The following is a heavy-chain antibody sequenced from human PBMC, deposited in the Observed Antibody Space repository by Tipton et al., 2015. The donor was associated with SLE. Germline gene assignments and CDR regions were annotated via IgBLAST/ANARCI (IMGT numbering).Heavy chain of an antibody. CDR3: ASSLGYYYGSGSYPQFYYFGY. CDR2: IYTSGST. J-gene: IGHJ4*02. D-gene: IGHD3-10*01. Sequence: TLSLTCTVSGGSISSGSYYWSWIRQPAGKGLEWIGRIYTSGSTNYNPSLKSRVTISVDKSKNQFSLKLSYVTAADTAVYYCASSLGYYYGSGSYPQFYYFGYWGQGTLVTVSS. V-gene: IGHV4-61*02. CDR1: GGSISSGSYY.